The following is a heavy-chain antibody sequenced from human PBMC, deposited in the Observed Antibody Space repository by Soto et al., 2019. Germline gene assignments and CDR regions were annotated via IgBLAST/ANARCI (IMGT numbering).Heavy chain of an antibody. CDR1: GFTFSSYA. V-gene: IGHV3-30-3*01. CDR2: ISYDGSNK. J-gene: IGHJ6*02. D-gene: IGHD6-13*01. Sequence: QVQLVESGGGVVQPGRSLRLSCAASGFTFSSYAMHWVRQAPGKGLEWVAVISYDGSNKYYADSVKGRFTISRDNSKNTLYLQMNSLRAEDTAVYYCASNRAATKINSGMDVWGQGTTVTVSS. CDR3: ASNRAATKINSGMDV.